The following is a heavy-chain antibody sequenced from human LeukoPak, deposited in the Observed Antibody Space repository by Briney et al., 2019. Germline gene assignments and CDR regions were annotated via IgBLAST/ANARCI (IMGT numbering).Heavy chain of an antibody. CDR3: VRTTQSSAWFYFDN. CDR2: ISTSENVI. D-gene: IGHD6-13*01. V-gene: IGHV3-11*01. J-gene: IGHJ4*02. CDR1: GFIISDYS. Sequence: GGSLRLSCAASGFIISDYSMSRIRQAPGKGLEWVSYISTSENVIYYADSVKGRFTTSRDNAQNSLDLQMKSLRAEDTAVYYCVRTTQSSAWFYFDNWGRGTLVTVSS.